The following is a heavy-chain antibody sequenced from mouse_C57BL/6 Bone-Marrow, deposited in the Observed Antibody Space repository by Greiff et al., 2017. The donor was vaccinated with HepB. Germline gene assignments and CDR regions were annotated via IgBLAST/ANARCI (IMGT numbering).Heavy chain of an antibody. Sequence: VQVVESDAELVKPGASVKISCKASGYTFTDDNMHWVKQRPEQGLEWIGYIYPKNGSTKYKAKFKGKATLTADKSSSTAYMQLNSLTSEDSAVYFCARCIYGNYEFAYWGQGTLVTVSA. V-gene: IGHV1-78*01. D-gene: IGHD2-1*01. CDR2: IYPKNGST. CDR1: GYTFTDDN. CDR3: ARCIYGNYEFAY. J-gene: IGHJ3*01.